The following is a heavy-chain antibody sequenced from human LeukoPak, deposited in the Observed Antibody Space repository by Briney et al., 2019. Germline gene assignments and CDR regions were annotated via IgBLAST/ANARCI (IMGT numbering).Heavy chain of an antibody. CDR2: INRDGSTT. D-gene: IGHD3-10*01. Sequence: GGSLRLSCAASGFTFSNYWVHWVRQAPGKGQVWVSRINRDGSTTKYADSVKGRFTVSRDNAKNTLNLQMNGLRAEDTAVYYCARDKKSGESSEIDYWGQGTLVTVSS. CDR1: GFTFSNYW. CDR3: ARDKKSGESSEIDY. V-gene: IGHV3-74*03. J-gene: IGHJ4*02.